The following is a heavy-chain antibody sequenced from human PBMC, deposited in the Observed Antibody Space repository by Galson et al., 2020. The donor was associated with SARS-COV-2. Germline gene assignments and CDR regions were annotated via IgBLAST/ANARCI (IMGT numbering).Heavy chain of an antibody. CDR3: ARADCRTQGCLAEYFDY. V-gene: IGHV3-11*06. Sequence: GESLKISCAASGFSFSDYFMTWIRRAPGKGLEWVSYISGTSRFTDYADSVKGRFTISRDNAKNSLYLPMNSLRAEDTAVYYCARADCRTQGCLAEYFDYWGQGTLVTVSS. J-gene: IGHJ4*02. CDR2: ISGTSRFT. D-gene: IGHD2-2*01. CDR1: GFSFSDYF.